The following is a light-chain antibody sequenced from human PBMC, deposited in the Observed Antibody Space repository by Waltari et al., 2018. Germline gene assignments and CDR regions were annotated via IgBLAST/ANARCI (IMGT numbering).Light chain of an antibody. J-gene: IGKJ1*01. V-gene: IGKV1-5*03. Sequence: DVQMTQSPSTLSASVGDRVTITCRASQSVSVWLAWYQQKPGKAPNLLIYAASSLESGVPSRFSGSGSGTEFTLTISGLQPDDFATDYCQQYNSYSTFGQGTKVEIK. CDR2: AAS. CDR1: QSVSVW. CDR3: QQYNSYST.